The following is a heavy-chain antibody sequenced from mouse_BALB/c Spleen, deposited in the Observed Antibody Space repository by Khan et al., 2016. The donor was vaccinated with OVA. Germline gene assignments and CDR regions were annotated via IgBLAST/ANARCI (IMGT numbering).Heavy chain of an antibody. D-gene: IGHD2-1*01. J-gene: IGHJ3*01. CDR2: IYPGSGST. V-gene: IGHV1S22*01. CDR3: TRGGDYGKSLFAY. CDR1: GYTFTSYW. Sequence: LQQPGSELVRPGASVKLSCKASGYTFTSYWMHWVKQRHGHGLEWIGNIYPGSGSTNYDEMFKSKGTLTVDTSSSTAYMHLSSLTSEDSAVYYCTRGGDYGKSLFAYWGQGTLVTVSA.